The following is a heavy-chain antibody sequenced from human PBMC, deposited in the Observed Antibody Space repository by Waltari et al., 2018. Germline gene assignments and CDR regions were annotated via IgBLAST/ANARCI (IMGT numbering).Heavy chain of an antibody. Sequence: EVQLVESGGGLVQPGRSLRLSCTASGFTFGDYAMSWFRQAPGKGLEWVGFIRSKAYGGTKAYAAAVKGRFTISRDDSKSIAYLQMNSLKTEDTAVYYCTRGGYCSGGSCYFGYYYGMDVWGQGTTVTVSS. CDR3: TRGGYCSGGSCYFGYYYGMDV. CDR2: IRSKAYGGTK. V-gene: IGHV3-49*03. J-gene: IGHJ6*02. CDR1: GFTFGDYA. D-gene: IGHD2-15*01.